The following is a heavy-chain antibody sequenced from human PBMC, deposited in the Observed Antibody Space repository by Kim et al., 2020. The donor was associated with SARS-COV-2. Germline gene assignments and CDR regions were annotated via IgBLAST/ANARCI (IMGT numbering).Heavy chain of an antibody. D-gene: IGHD2-21*01. Sequence: DGETIYAKKFQGRVTMTEDTSTDTAYMELSSLRSEDTAVYYCATQHLLVYWGQGTLVTVSS. V-gene: IGHV1-24*01. J-gene: IGHJ4*02. CDR2: DGET. CDR3: ATQHLLVY.